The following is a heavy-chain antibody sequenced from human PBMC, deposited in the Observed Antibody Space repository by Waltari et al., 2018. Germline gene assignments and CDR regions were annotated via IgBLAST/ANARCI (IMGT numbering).Heavy chain of an antibody. Sequence: QVQLVQSGAEVKKPGASVKVSCKASGYTFTSYGISWVRQAPGPGLEWMGWVSAYNGNPNYAQKLQGRVTMTTDTSTSTAYMELRSLRSDDTAVYYCARELGEYQLLYPYYYYYGMDVWGQGTTVTVSS. CDR3: ARELGEYQLLYPYYYYYGMDV. D-gene: IGHD2-2*02. J-gene: IGHJ6*02. V-gene: IGHV1-18*01. CDR1: GYTFTSYG. CDR2: VSAYNGNP.